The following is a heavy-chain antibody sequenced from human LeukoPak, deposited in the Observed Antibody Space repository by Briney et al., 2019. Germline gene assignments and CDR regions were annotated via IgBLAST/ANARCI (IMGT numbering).Heavy chain of an antibody. CDR1: GYTFTGYY. D-gene: IGHD3-10*01. V-gene: IGHV1-2*02. Sequence: ASVKVSCKASGYTFTGYYMHWLRQAPAQGLEWMGWINPNSGGTNYAQKFQGRVTMTRDTSISTAYMELSRLRSDDTAVYYCARIGYSGSAPDYWGQGTLVTVSS. CDR2: INPNSGGT. CDR3: ARIGYSGSAPDY. J-gene: IGHJ4*02.